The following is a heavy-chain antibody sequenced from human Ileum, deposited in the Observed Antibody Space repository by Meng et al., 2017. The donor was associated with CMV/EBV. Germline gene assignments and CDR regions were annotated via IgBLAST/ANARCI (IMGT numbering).Heavy chain of an antibody. D-gene: IGHD3-10*01. V-gene: IGHV3-30*09. J-gene: IGHJ4*02. CDR2: VSSDGSFE. Sequence: GGSLRLSCVTSGFTLSNYAIHWVRQAPGEGLEWVALVSSDGSFEYYADSVKGRFAISRDNSKNTVFLQMNSLRLDDTAMYYCARGTGPGSYLVDYWGQGTLVTVSS. CDR3: ARGTGPGSYLVDY. CDR1: GFTLSNYA.